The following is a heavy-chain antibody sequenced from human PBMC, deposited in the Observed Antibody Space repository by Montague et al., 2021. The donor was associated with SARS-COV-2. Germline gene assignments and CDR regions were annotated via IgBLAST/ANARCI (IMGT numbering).Heavy chain of an antibody. CDR2: IYTSGTT. CDR3: ARAHSGSWAHLDN. Sequence: TLSLTCTVSGGSISSGGYYWSWIRQPAGKGLEWIGRIYTSGTTDYSFSLKSRVTISVDTSKNQFSLKLTSVTAADTAVYYCARAHSGSWAHLDNWGQGSLVTVSS. CDR1: GGSISSGGYY. J-gene: IGHJ4*02. D-gene: IGHD5-12*01. V-gene: IGHV4-61*02.